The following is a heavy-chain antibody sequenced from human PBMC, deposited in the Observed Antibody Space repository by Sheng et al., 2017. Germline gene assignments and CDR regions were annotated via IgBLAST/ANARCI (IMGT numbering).Heavy chain of an antibody. CDR2: ISSSGSTI. V-gene: IGHV3-48*03. CDR1: GFTFSSYE. J-gene: IGHJ4*02. D-gene: IGHD3-10*01. Sequence: EVQLVESGGGLVQPGGSLRLSCAASGFTFSSYEMNWVRQAPGKGLEWVSYISSSGSTIYYADSVKGRFTISRDNAKNSLYLQMNSLRAEDTAVYYCARDPTGFGELGRWGQGTLVTVSS. CDR3: ARDPTGFGELGR.